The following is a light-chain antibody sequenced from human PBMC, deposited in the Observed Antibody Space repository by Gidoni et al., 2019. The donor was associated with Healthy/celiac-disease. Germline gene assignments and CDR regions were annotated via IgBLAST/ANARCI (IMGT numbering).Light chain of an antibody. CDR1: QGISSD. J-gene: IGKJ1*01. CDR3: QQLKSYPPT. Sequence: DIQLTQSPSFLSASVGDRVTTTCRASQGISSDLDWYQQKPGKAPKLLIYAASTVQSGVPSRLSGRGSGTEFTLPNSSLQSKDCETYYCQQLKSYPPTFGQGTKVEIK. CDR2: AAS. V-gene: IGKV1-9*01.